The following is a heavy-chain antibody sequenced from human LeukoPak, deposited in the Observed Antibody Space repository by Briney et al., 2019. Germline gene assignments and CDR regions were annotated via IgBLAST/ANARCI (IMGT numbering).Heavy chain of an antibody. CDR2: IYYSGST. Sequence: PSETLSLTCTVSGGSISSSSYYWGWIRQPPGKGLEWIGSIYYSGSTYYNPSLKSRVTISVDTSKNQFSLKLSSVTAADTAVYYCARYTAMARYGMDVWGQGTTVTVPS. J-gene: IGHJ6*02. D-gene: IGHD5-18*01. V-gene: IGHV4-39*07. CDR3: ARYTAMARYGMDV. CDR1: GGSISSSSYY.